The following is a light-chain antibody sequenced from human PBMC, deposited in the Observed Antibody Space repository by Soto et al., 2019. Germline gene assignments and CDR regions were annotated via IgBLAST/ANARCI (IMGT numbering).Light chain of an antibody. CDR3: KHYNSRYS. CDR1: QGLNNR. V-gene: IGKV1-5*03. CDR2: RAS. Sequence: DIQMTQSPSILSASVGDRVTITCRASQGLNNRLAWYQQKPGQAPKLLMERASSLESGVPSRFSGSGSETEFTLSISSLQPDDFATYYCKHYNSRYSFGQGTKVEIK. J-gene: IGKJ2*03.